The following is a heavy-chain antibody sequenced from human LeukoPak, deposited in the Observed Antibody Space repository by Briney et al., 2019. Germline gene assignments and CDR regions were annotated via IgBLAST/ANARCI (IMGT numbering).Heavy chain of an antibody. CDR2: INTNTGNP. J-gene: IGHJ4*02. CDR1: GYTFTSYA. CDR3: ARDFGGYYDSSGYYYLSG. D-gene: IGHD3-22*01. V-gene: IGHV7-4-1*02. Sequence: ASVTVSCTASGYTFTSYAMNWVRQAPGQGLEWMGWINTNTGNPTYAQGFTGRFVFSLDTSVSTAYLQISSLKAEDTAVYYCARDFGGYYDSSGYYYLSGWGQGTLVTVSS.